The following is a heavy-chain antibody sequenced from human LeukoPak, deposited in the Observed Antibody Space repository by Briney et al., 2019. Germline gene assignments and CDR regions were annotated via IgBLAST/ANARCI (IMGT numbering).Heavy chain of an antibody. D-gene: IGHD3-10*01. J-gene: IGHJ3*02. CDR3: ARRITMVRGVTYDAFDI. CDR1: GYRFTSYW. V-gene: IGHV5-51*01. CDR2: IYPGDSDT. Sequence: GESLKISCKGSGYRFTSYWIGWVRQMPGKGLEWMGIIYPGDSDTRYSPSFQGQVTISADKSISTAYLQWSSLKASDTAMYYCARRITMVRGVTYDAFDIWGQGTMVTVSS.